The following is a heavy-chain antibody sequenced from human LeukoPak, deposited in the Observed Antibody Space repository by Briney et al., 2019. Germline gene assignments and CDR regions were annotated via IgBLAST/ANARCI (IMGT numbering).Heavy chain of an antibody. Sequence: GASVKVSCKASGYTFTSYGISWVRQAPGQGLEWMGWISAYNGNTNYAQKLQGRVTMTTDTSTSTAYMELRSLRSDDTAVYYCARDSQEDGDYYGMDVWGRGTTVTVSS. J-gene: IGHJ6*02. CDR3: ARDSQEDGDYYGMDV. D-gene: IGHD4-17*01. CDR2: ISAYNGNT. V-gene: IGHV1-18*01. CDR1: GYTFTSYG.